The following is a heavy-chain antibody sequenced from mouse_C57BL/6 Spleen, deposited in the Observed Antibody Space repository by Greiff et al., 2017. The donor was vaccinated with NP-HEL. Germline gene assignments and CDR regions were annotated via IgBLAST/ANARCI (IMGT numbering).Heavy chain of an antibody. D-gene: IGHD1-2*01. J-gene: IGHJ2*01. V-gene: IGHV1-50*01. CDR1: GYTFTSYW. Sequence: QVQLQQPGAELVKPGASVKLSCKASGYTFTSYWMQWVKQRPGQGLEWIGEIDPSDSYTNYNQKFKGKATLTVDTSSSTAYMQLSSLTSEDSAVYYCARKGEITTADYWGQGTTLTVSS. CDR2: IDPSDSYT. CDR3: ARKGEITTADY.